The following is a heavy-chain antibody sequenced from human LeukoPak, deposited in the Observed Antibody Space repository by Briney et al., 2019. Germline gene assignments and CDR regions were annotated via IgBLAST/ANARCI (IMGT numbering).Heavy chain of an antibody. CDR2: INPNSGGT. Sequence: SGGSLRLSCAASGFTFSSYGMHWVRQAPGQGLEWMGWINPNSGGTNYAQKFQGWVTMTRDTSISTAYMELSRLRSDDTAVYYCAKYSREGMDVWGQGTTVTVSS. V-gene: IGHV1-2*04. J-gene: IGHJ6*02. D-gene: IGHD6-6*01. CDR1: GFTFSSYG. CDR3: AKYSREGMDV.